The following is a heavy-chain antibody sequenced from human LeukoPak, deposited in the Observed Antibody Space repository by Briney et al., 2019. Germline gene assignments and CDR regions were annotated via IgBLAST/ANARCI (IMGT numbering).Heavy chain of an antibody. CDR2: IWYDGNNK. Sequence: PGGSLRLSCAASGFPFSSYAIHWVRQAPGKGLEWVAVIWYDGNNKYYADSVKGRFTISRDNSKNTFDLEMNSLRADDTAVYYCCSSVGSLDYWGQGTLVTVSS. CDR3: CSSVGSLDY. J-gene: IGHJ4*02. CDR1: GFPFSSYA. V-gene: IGHV3-33*01. D-gene: IGHD2-15*01.